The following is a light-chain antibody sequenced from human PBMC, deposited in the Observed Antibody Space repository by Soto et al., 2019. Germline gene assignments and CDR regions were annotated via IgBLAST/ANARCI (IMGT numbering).Light chain of an antibody. CDR1: QSVSNN. CDR2: AAS. J-gene: IGKJ4*02. V-gene: IGKV3-15*01. CDR3: QQYNGCSLT. Sequence: EIVLTQSPGTLSLSPGERATLSCRASQSVSNNYLAWYQQQPGQAPTLLMYAASAKATGIPARFSGSGSGTEFTLSISSLQAEDFAVYYCQQYNGCSLTFGGGTKVDIK.